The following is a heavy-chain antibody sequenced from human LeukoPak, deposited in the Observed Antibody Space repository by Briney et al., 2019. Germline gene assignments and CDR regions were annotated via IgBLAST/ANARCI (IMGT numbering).Heavy chain of an antibody. J-gene: IGHJ4*02. V-gene: IGHV3-73*01. CDR2: IRSKANSYAT. D-gene: IGHD2-2*01. CDR1: GFTFSGSA. Sequence: GESLKISCAASGFTFSGSAMHWVRQASGKGLEWVGRIRSKANSYATAYAASVKGRFTISRDDSKNTAYLQMNSLKTEDTAVYYCTRYHCSSTSCYPFGDYWGQGTLVTVSS. CDR3: TRYHCSSTSCYPFGDY.